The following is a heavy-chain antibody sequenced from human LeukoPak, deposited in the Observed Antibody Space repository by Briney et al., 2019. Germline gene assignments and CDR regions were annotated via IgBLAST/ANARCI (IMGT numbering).Heavy chain of an antibody. CDR3: ARDSIAAAGTNAFDI. V-gene: IGHV3-30*04. CDR2: ISYDGSNK. J-gene: IGHJ3*02. Sequence: GGSLRLSCAASGFTFSSYAMHWVRQAPGKGLEWVAVISYDGSNKYYADSVKGRFTISRDNSKNTLYLQMNSLRAEDTAVYYCARDSIAAAGTNAFDIWGQGTMVTASS. D-gene: IGHD6-13*01. CDR1: GFTFSSYA.